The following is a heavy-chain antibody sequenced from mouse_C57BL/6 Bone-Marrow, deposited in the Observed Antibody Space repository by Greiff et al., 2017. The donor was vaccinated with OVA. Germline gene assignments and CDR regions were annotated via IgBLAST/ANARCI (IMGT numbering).Heavy chain of an antibody. CDR3: ARGGNYPFAY. Sequence: QVQLQQPGAELVKPGASVKLSCTASGYTFTSYWMHWVKQRPGQGLEWIGMIHPNSGSTNYNEKFKSKATLTVDKSSSTAYMQLSSLTSEDSAVYYCARGGNYPFAYWGQGTLVTVSA. CDR1: GYTFTSYW. CDR2: IHPNSGST. J-gene: IGHJ3*01. V-gene: IGHV1-64*01. D-gene: IGHD2-1*01.